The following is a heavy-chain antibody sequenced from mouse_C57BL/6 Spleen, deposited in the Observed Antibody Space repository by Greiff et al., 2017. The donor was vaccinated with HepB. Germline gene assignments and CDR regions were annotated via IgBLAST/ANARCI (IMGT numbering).Heavy chain of an antibody. CDR2: IDPSDSYT. CDR1: GYSLTSYW. CDR3: ARCYSNYDYAMDY. D-gene: IGHD2-5*01. V-gene: IGHV1-59*01. Sequence: QVQLQQPGAELVRPGTSVKLSCKASGYSLTSYWMHWVKQRPGQGLEWIRVIDPSDSYTNYNQKCKGKATSTVDTSSSTAYMQLSRLTSEDSAVYYCARCYSNYDYAMDYWGQGTSVTVSS. J-gene: IGHJ4*01.